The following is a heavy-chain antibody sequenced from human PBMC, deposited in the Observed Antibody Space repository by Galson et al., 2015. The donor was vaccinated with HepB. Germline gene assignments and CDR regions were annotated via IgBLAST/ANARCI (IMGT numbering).Heavy chain of an antibody. CDR1: GFTFSDYY. CDR2: ISSSSSDT. J-gene: IGHJ6*02. D-gene: IGHD5-12*01. V-gene: IGHV3-11*03. CDR3: ARGPYDPAGYYHGMDV. Sequence: SLRLSCAASGFTFSDYYMSWIRQAPGKGLEWVSYISSSSSDTKYADSVKGRFTISRDNAKNSLYLQMNSLRADDTAVYYCARGPYDPAGYYHGMDVWGQGTTVTVSS.